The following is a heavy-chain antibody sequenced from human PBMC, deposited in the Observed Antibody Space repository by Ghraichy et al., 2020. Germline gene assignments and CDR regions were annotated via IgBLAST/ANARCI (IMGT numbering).Heavy chain of an antibody. V-gene: IGHV2-5*01. CDR3: AHLGWRYCSGGSCDPSLDP. J-gene: IGHJ5*02. CDR1: GFSLSTSGVG. CDR2: IYWNDDK. Sequence: SGPTLVKPTQTLTLTCTFSGFSLSTSGVGVGWIRQPPGKALEWLALIYWNDDKRYSPSLKSRLTITKDTSKNQVVLTMTNMDPVDTATYYCAHLGWRYCSGGSCDPSLDPWGQGTLVTVSS. D-gene: IGHD2-15*01.